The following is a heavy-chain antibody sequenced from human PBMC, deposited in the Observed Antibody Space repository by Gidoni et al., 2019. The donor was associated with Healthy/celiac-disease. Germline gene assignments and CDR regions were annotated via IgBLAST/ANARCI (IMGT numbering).Heavy chain of an antibody. J-gene: IGHJ3*02. CDR2: ISSSGSTI. CDR1: GFTFSRYE. D-gene: IGHD6-13*01. CDR3: ARMAAAGRMMWAFDI. Sequence: EVQLVESGGGMVQPGGSLRLSCAASGFTFSRYEMNWVRQAPGKGLEWVSYISSSGSTIYYADSVKGRFTISRDNAKNSLYLQMNSLRAEDTAVYYCARMAAAGRMMWAFDIWGQGTMVTVSS. V-gene: IGHV3-48*03.